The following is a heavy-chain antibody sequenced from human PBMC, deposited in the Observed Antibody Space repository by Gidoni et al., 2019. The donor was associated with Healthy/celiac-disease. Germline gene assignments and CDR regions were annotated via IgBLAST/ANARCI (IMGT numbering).Heavy chain of an antibody. V-gene: IGHV3-48*03. D-gene: IGHD6-19*01. J-gene: IGHJ6*02. CDR2: ISSSGSTI. Sequence: EVQLVESGGGLVQPGGSLRLSCAASGFTFSSYEMNWVRQAPGKGLEWVSYISSSGSTIYYADSVKGRFTISRDNAKNSLYLQMNSLRAEDTAVYYCARDWLAVAGSFYYYGMDVWGQGTTVTVSS. CDR3: ARDWLAVAGSFYYYGMDV. CDR1: GFTFSSYE.